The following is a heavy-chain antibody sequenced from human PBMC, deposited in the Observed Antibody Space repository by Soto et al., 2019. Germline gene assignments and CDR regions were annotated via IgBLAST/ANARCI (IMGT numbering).Heavy chain of an antibody. CDR3: ARGVYGSGSYFQAYFDF. CDR2: IYPRGST. J-gene: IGHJ4*02. V-gene: IGHV4-31*03. Sequence: QVELQESGPGLVKPSETLSLACSVSGYSVSSSGNYWSWIRQRPGKGLEWIGYIYPRGSTRYNVSLKSRVSLTVDSSDNRFSLRLSAVTAADTGVYYCARGVYGSGSYFQAYFDFWGQGTLVTVSS. CDR1: GYSVSSSGNY. D-gene: IGHD3-10*01.